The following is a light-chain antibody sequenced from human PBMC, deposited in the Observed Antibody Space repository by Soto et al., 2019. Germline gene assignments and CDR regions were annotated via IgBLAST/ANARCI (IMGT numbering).Light chain of an antibody. V-gene: IGKV3-20*01. CDR1: QPVGSAY. CDR2: ATS. CDR3: HQHGDSPWT. Sequence: EVVFTQSPGTLSLSPGDRATLSCRASQPVGSAYLAWYRQTLGQDPRPLIYATSSRATGISDRFSGSGSGTEFTLTISRLEPEDFATYYCHQHGDSPWTFGQGTKVDIK. J-gene: IGKJ1*01.